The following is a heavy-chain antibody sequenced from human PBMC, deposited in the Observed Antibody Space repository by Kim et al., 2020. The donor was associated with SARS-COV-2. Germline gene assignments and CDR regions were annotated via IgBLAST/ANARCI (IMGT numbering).Heavy chain of an antibody. V-gene: IGHV4-38-2*02. J-gene: IGHJ3*02. CDR3: ARDIFRGIAAAAAFDI. CDR1: GYSISSGYY. Sequence: SETLSLTCTVSGYSISSGYYWGWIRQPPGKGLEWIGSIYHSGSTYYNPSLKSRVTISVDTSKNQFSLKLSSVTAADTAVYYCARDIFRGIAAAAAFDIWGQGTMVTVSS. CDR2: IYHSGST. D-gene: IGHD6-13*01.